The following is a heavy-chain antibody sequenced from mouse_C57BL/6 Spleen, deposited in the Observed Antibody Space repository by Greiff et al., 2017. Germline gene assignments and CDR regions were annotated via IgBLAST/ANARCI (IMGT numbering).Heavy chain of an antibody. CDR3: ARSPDDGEFDY. J-gene: IGHJ2*01. CDR2: IYPRSGNT. Sequence: QVHVKQSGAELARPGASVKLSCKASGYTFTSYGISWVKQRTGQGLEWIGEIYPRSGNTYYNEKFKGKATLTADKSSSTAYMELRSLTSEDSAVYFCARSPDDGEFDYWGQGTTLTVSS. V-gene: IGHV1-81*01. CDR1: GYTFTSYG. D-gene: IGHD2-12*01.